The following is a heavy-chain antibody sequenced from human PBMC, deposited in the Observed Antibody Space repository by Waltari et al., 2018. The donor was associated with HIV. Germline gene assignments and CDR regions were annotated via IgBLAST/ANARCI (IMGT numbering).Heavy chain of an antibody. J-gene: IGHJ5*02. V-gene: IGHV3-33*01. CDR2: IWYDGNNK. CDR3: ARDIWGGLGDSGYTNRPCWFDP. Sequence: QVQLVESGGGVVQPGRSLRLSCAASGFIFSSFGMHWVRQVPGKGLEWVAVIWYDGNNKFYAESVKGRFTISRDNSKNTLYLQMNSRRGEDTAVYYCARDIWGGLGDSGYTNRPCWFDPWGQGTLVTVSS. D-gene: IGHD5-12*01. CDR1: GFIFSSFG.